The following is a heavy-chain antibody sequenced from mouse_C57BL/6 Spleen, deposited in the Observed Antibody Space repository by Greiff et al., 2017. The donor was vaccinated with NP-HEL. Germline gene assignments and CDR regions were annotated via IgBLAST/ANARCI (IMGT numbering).Heavy chain of an antibody. CDR2: ISSGGSYT. J-gene: IGHJ4*01. V-gene: IGHV5-6*01. D-gene: IGHD3-3*01. Sequence: EVQLVESGGDLVKPGGSLKLSCAASGFTFSSYGMSWVRQTPDKRLEWVATISSGGSYTYYPDSVKGRFTISRDNAKNTLYLQMSSLKSEDTAMYYCARHRGGYAMDYWGQGTSVTVSS. CDR3: ARHRGGYAMDY. CDR1: GFTFSSYG.